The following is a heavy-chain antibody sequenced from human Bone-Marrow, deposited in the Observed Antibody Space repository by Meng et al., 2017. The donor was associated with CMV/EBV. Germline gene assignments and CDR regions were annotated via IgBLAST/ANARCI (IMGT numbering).Heavy chain of an antibody. D-gene: IGHD3-3*01. Sequence: GFTFSSYAMHWVRQAPGKGLEWVAVISYDGSNKYYADSVKGRFTISRDNSKNTLYLQMNSLRAEDTAVYYCARARLYYDFWSATFDYWGQGTLVTSPQ. J-gene: IGHJ4*02. CDR2: ISYDGSNK. V-gene: IGHV3-30-3*01. CDR3: ARARLYYDFWSATFDY. CDR1: GFTFSSYA.